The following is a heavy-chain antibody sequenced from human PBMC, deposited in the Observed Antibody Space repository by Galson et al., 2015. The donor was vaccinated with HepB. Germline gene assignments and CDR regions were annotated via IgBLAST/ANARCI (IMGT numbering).Heavy chain of an antibody. J-gene: IGHJ4*02. CDR1: GFTFSSYA. Sequence: SLRLSCAASGFTFSSYAMHWVRQAPGKGLEWVALTSYDGNEADYGNSVKGRFTISRDNFKDTVYLQMSSLRSEDTAMYYCARGFRITYGGVTAEGVGYYLDYWGQGILVTVSS. D-gene: IGHD3-16*01. CDR3: ARGFRITYGGVTAEGVGYYLDY. CDR2: TSYDGNEA. V-gene: IGHV3-30*03.